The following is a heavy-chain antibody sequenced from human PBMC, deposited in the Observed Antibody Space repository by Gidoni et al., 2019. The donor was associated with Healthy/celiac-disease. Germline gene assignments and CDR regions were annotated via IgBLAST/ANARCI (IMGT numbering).Heavy chain of an antibody. J-gene: IGHJ3*02. CDR1: GFTFGDYA. Sequence: EVQLVESGGGLVKPGRSLRLSCTASGFTFGDYAMSWFRQAPGKGLEWVGFIRSKAYGGTTEYAASVKGRFTISRDDSKSIAYLQMNSLKTEDTAVYYCTREGVYYDSSGYYLSTQGRAFDIWGQGTMVTVSS. CDR3: TREGVYYDSSGYYLSTQGRAFDI. D-gene: IGHD3-22*01. CDR2: IRSKAYGGTT. V-gene: IGHV3-49*05.